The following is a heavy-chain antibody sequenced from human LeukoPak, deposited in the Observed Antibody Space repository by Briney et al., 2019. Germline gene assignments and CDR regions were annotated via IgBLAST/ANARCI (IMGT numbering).Heavy chain of an antibody. J-gene: IGHJ4*02. CDR1: GLTFSSYW. Sequence: GGSLRLSCVASGLTFSSYWMSWVRQAPGKGLEWVANIKQDGGEKYYVDSVVGRFTISRDNAKSSLYLQMNSLRADDTAVYYCARGDYFDYWGQGTLVTVSS. CDR2: IKQDGGEK. CDR3: ARGDYFDY. V-gene: IGHV3-7*04. D-gene: IGHD2-21*01.